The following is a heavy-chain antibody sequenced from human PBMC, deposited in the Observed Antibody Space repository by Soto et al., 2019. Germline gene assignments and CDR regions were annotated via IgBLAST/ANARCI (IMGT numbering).Heavy chain of an antibody. J-gene: IGHJ4*02. CDR2: ISWNSDTI. D-gene: IGHD4-17*01. Sequence: EVQLVESGGGLVQPGRTLTLSYAASGFTFHDYAMHWVRQAPGEGLELVSAISWNSDTIAYADSVRGRFTIARDNAKNARYLQMHSLRTEDTAVYYCAKSPLGDYERYLDHWGQGTLVTVSS. CDR1: GFTFHDYA. CDR3: AKSPLGDYERYLDH. V-gene: IGHV3-9*01.